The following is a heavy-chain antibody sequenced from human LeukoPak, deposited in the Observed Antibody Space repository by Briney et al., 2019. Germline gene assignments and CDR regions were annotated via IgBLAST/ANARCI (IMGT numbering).Heavy chain of an antibody. J-gene: IGHJ6*03. Sequence: GRSLRLSCAASGFTFSSYGMHWVRQAPGKGLEWVAVIWYDGSNKYYADSVKGRFTISRDNSKNTLYLQMNSLRAEDTAVYYCARVNSVVVVPAAIARHYYYYYMDVWGKGTTVTVSS. CDR3: ARVNSVVVVPAAIARHYYYYYMDV. V-gene: IGHV3-33*01. CDR2: IWYDGSNK. D-gene: IGHD2-2*01. CDR1: GFTFSSYG.